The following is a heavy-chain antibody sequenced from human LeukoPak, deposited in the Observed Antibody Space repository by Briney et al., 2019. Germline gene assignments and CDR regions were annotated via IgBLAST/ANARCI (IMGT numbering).Heavy chain of an antibody. Sequence: SETLSLTCAVYGGSFSGYYWSWIRQPPGKGLEWIGEINHSGSTNYNPSLKSRVTISVDTSKNQFSLKLSSVTAADTAVYYCARRGYSYGADYYYYYYMDVWGKGTTVTVSS. CDR3: ARRGYSYGADYYYYYYMDV. D-gene: IGHD5-18*01. CDR1: GGSFSGYY. J-gene: IGHJ6*03. CDR2: INHSGST. V-gene: IGHV4-34*01.